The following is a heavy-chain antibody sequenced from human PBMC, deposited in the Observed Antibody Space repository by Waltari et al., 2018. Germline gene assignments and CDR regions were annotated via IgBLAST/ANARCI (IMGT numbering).Heavy chain of an antibody. CDR2: ISYSGTT. CDR3: ARYYGNGEGWLDP. J-gene: IGHJ5*02. Sequence: QLQLQESGPGLVKRSETLSLTCTVSGGSISSGSYYWGWIRQPPGKGLESIGYISYSGTTYYNLSLKSRVTMSVDTSRDQYSLSLRSVAAADTAVYYCARYYGNGEGWLDPWGQGTLVTVSS. V-gene: IGHV4-39*07. CDR1: GGSISSGSYY. D-gene: IGHD3-3*01.